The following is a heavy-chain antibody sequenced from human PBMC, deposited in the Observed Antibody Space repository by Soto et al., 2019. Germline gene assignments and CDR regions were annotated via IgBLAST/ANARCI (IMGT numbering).Heavy chain of an antibody. CDR3: ARDLGYYHGGSCSLGDRMDV. CDR2: ISAFNGNT. D-gene: IGHD2-15*01. J-gene: IGHJ6*02. CDR1: GYTFTTYG. Sequence: QVQLVQSGAEVKKPGASVKVSCKASGYTFTTYGFTWVREAPGQGLEWMGWISAFNGNTNYAQKLQGRVTMTTDTSTSTAYMELRSLRSDDTAMYYCARDLGYYHGGSCSLGDRMDVWGQGTTVIVSS. V-gene: IGHV1-18*01.